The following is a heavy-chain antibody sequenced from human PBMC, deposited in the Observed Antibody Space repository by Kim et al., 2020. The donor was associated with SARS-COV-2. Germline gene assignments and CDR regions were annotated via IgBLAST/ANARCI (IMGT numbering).Heavy chain of an antibody. CDR3: ARGWRFGELLSYYYYGMGV. Sequence: GGSLRLSCAASGLTFSSYAMHWVRQAPGKGLEWVAVISYDGSNKYYADSVKGRFTISRDNSKNTLYLQMNSLRAEDTAVYYCARGWRFGELLSYYYYGMGVWGRGAKVTVSS. V-gene: IGHV3-30*04. J-gene: IGHJ6*02. CDR2: ISYDGSNK. CDR1: GLTFSSYA. D-gene: IGHD3-10*01.